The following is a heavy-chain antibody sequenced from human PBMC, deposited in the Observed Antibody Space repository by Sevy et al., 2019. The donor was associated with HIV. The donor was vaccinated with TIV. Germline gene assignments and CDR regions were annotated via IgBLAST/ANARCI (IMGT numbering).Heavy chain of an antibody. V-gene: IGHV3-23*01. Sequence: GGSLRLSCAASGLTLTTTGMSWVRQAPGKGLEWVTGVTSDGTTYYADSVMDRFTVTRDNSKNTLYLHLNSLRAGDTAVFYCAGGDTTMITDLDYWGQGTLVTVSS. CDR1: GLTLTTTG. J-gene: IGHJ4*02. CDR3: AGGDTTMITDLDY. CDR2: VTSDGTT. D-gene: IGHD3-16*01.